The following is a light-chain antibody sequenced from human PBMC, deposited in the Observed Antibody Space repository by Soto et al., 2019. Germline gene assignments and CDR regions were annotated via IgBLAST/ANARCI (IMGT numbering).Light chain of an antibody. CDR1: QSISSNY. CDR3: QQYSSWT. Sequence: EIVLTQSPGTLSVSPGERATLSCRASQSISSNYLAWYQQKPGQAPSLLIYGASSRATGIPDRFSGSGSGTDFTLTISRLEPEYSAIYYCQQYSSWTFGQGTKVEIK. CDR2: GAS. V-gene: IGKV3-20*01. J-gene: IGKJ1*01.